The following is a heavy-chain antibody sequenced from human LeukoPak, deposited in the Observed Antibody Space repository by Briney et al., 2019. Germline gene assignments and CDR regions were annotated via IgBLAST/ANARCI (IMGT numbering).Heavy chain of an antibody. CDR2: IDPDSGGT. D-gene: IGHD2-2*01. CDR1: GDTLTGYY. V-gene: IGHV1-2*04. CDR3: ARGRRGYQRDWFDR. J-gene: IGHJ5*02. Sequence: ASVKVSCKASGDTLTGYYIHWVRQAPGQGLEWMGWIDPDSGGTNYAQKFQDWVTMTRDTSISTAYMELSRLRSDDTAVYFCARGRRGYQRDWFDRWGQGTLVTVSS.